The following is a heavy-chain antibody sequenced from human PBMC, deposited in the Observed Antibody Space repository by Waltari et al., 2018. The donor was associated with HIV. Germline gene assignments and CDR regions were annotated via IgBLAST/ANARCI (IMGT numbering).Heavy chain of an antibody. CDR1: GYSISSGYY. D-gene: IGHD3-10*01. CDR2: IYHSGST. V-gene: IGHV4-38-2*02. J-gene: IGHJ5*02. CDR3: ARGYRITMVRGAKNPNWFDP. Sequence: QVQLQESGPGLVKPSETLSLTCTVSGYSISSGYYWALIRQPQAKGLEWIVSIYHSGSTYYNPSLKSRVTISVDTSKNQFSLKLSSVTAADTAVYYCARGYRITMVRGAKNPNWFDPWGQGTLVTVSS.